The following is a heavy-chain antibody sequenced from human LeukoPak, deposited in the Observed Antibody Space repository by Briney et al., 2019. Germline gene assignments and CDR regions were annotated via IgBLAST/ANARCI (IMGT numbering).Heavy chain of an antibody. CDR1: GFXFSSHG. J-gene: IGHJ4*02. CDR2: IWYDGSDK. V-gene: IGHV3-33*01. Sequence: PGRSLRLSCAASGFXFSSHGIHWVRQAPGKGLEWVAVIWYDGSDKYYADSVKGRFTISRDNSKNTLYLQMTSLRADDTAVYYCARDRVLHYFDYWGQGALVTVSS. D-gene: IGHD3-16*01. CDR3: ARDRVLHYFDY.